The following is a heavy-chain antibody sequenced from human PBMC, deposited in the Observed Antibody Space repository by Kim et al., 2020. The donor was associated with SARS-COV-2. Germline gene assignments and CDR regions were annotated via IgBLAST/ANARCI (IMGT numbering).Heavy chain of an antibody. D-gene: IGHD3-22*01. V-gene: IGHV7-4-1*02. CDR3: ARGPYDNRGHRNDY. CDR1: GYTFTTHA. CDR2: INTNTGNP. Sequence: ASVKVSCKASGYTFTTHAMNWVRQAPGQGLEWMGWINTNTGNPTYAQGFIGRFVFSLDTSVTTAYLQISSLKAEDTAVYYCARGPYDNRGHRNDYWGQGTLVTVSS. J-gene: IGHJ4*02.